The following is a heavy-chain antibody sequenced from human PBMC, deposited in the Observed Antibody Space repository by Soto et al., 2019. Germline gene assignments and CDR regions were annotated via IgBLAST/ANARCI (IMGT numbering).Heavy chain of an antibody. CDR3: AREGSTYGSTFDY. CDR1: GHTSTNYA. Sequence: QVQLVQSGAEVKKPGASVKVSCKASGHTSTNYAVHWVRQAPGQRLEWMGRIDAGNGNTKYSQKFQGRVTSTTDTTASTASMELSSLRSEDTAVYYCAREGSTYGSTFDYWGQGTLVTVSS. V-gene: IGHV1-3*01. J-gene: IGHJ4*02. D-gene: IGHD3-10*01. CDR2: IDAGNGNT.